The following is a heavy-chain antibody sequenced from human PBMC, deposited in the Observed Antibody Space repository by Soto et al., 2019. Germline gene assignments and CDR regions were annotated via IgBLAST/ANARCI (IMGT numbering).Heavy chain of an antibody. CDR2: IIPIFHTA. V-gene: IGHV1-69*01. CDR3: ARRQRGNWTYVHPYYYYYGMDV. Sequence: QVQLVQSGAEVKKPGSSVKVSCKASGGTFSSYAISWVRQAPGQGLEWMGGIIPIFHTANYAQKFQGRVTITADESTSTAYMELSSLRSEDTAVYYCARRQRGNWTYVHPYYYYYGMDVWGQGTTVTVSS. J-gene: IGHJ6*02. CDR1: GGTFSSYA. D-gene: IGHD1-7*01.